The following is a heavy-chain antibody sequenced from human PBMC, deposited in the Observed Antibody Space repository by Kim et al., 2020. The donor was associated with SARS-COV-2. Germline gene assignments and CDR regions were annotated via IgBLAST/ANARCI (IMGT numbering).Heavy chain of an antibody. CDR3: ARAEDYGDYMYYYYGMDV. D-gene: IGHD4-17*01. J-gene: IGHJ6*02. Sequence: KSRVTISVDTSKNQFSLKLSSVTAADTAVYYCARAEDYGDYMYYYYGMDVWGQGTTVTVSS. V-gene: IGHV4-31*02.